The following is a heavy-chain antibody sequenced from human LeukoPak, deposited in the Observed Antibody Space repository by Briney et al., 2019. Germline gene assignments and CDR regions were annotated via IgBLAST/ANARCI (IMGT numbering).Heavy chain of an antibody. J-gene: IGHJ4*02. D-gene: IGHD6-19*01. CDR3: ARCGGWYVYYFDY. Sequence: GESLQISCQGSGYSFTSYWIGWVRQMPGKGLEWMGIIYPGDSDTRYSPSFQGQVTISADKSISTAYLQWSSLKASDTAMYYCARCGGWYVYYFDYWGQGTLVTVSS. V-gene: IGHV5-51*01. CDR1: GYSFTSYW. CDR2: IYPGDSDT.